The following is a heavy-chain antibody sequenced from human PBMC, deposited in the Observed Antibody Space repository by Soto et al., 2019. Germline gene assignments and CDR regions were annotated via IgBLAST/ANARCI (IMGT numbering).Heavy chain of an antibody. J-gene: IGHJ5*02. Sequence: QVQLVQSGAEVKKPGSSVKVSCKASGGTFSSYTISWVRQAPGQGLEWMGRIIPILGIANYAQKFQGRVTITADKSTSTGYMELSSLRSEDTAVYYCARSTTVTTFWFDPWGQGTLVTVSS. CDR3: ARSTTVTTFWFDP. D-gene: IGHD4-4*01. CDR1: GGTFSSYT. V-gene: IGHV1-69*02. CDR2: IIPILGIA.